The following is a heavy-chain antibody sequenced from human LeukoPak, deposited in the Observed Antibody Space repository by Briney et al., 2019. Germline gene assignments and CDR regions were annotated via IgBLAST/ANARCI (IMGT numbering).Heavy chain of an antibody. Sequence: GASVKVSCKASGYIFTSYGISWVRQAPGQGLEWMGWINPNSGGTNYAQKFQGRVTMTRDTSISTAYMELSRLRSDDTAVYYCARAMVHYYYYMDVWGKGTTVTVSS. CDR2: INPNSGGT. CDR3: ARAMVHYYYYMDV. V-gene: IGHV1-2*02. J-gene: IGHJ6*03. D-gene: IGHD3-10*01. CDR1: GYIFTSYG.